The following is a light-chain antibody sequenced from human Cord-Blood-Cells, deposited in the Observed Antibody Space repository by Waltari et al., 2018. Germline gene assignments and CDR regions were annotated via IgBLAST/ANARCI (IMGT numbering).Light chain of an antibody. V-gene: IGLV2-23*03. J-gene: IGLJ2*01. CDR3: CSYAGSSTFVV. CDR1: SSDVGSYNL. Sequence: QSALTQPASVSGSPGQSITISCTGTSSDVGSYNLVSWYQQHPGKAPKLMIYEGSKRPAGVSTRFSGSKSGNTASLTISGLQAEDEADYYCCSYAGSSTFVVFGGGTKLTVL. CDR2: EGS.